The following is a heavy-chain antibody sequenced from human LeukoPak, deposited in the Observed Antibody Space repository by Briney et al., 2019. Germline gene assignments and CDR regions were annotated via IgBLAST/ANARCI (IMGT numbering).Heavy chain of an antibody. CDR1: GGSISSYY. CDR2: IYYGGST. J-gene: IGHJ5*02. CDR3: ARALRQQLVTGWFDP. V-gene: IGHV4-59*01. D-gene: IGHD6-13*01. Sequence: PSGTLSLTCTVSGGSISSYYWSWIRQPPGKGLEWIGYIYYGGSTNYNPSLKSRVTISVDTSKNQFSLRLSSVTAADTAVYYCARALRQQLVTGWFDPWGQGTLVTVSS.